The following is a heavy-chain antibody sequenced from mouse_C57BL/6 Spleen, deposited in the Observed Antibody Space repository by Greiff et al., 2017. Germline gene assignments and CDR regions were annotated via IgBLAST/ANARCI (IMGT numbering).Heavy chain of an antibody. CDR1: GYTFTDYY. CDR3: ARDDYDYEHY. V-gene: IGHV1-19*01. Sequence: VHVKQSGPVLVQPGASVKMSCKASGYTFTDYYMNWVKQSHGKTLEWIGVINPYNGGTSYNQKFKGKATLTVYKSSSTAYMERNSLTSEDSAVYYCARDDYDYEHYWGQGTTLTVSS. D-gene: IGHD2-4*01. CDR2: INPYNGGT. J-gene: IGHJ2*01.